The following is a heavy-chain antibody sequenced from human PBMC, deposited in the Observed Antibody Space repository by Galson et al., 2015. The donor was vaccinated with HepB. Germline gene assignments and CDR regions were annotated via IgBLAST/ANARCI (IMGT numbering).Heavy chain of an antibody. J-gene: IGHJ4*02. CDR2: INHSGST. CDR1: GGSFSGYY. Sequence: ETLSLTCAVYGGSFSGYYWSWIRQPPGKGLEWIGEINHSGSTNYNPSLKSRVTISVDTSKNQFSLKLGSVTAADTAVYYCARGVFAYRRYYFDYWGQGTLVTVSS. D-gene: IGHD3-3*02. V-gene: IGHV4-34*01. CDR3: ARGVFAYRRYYFDY.